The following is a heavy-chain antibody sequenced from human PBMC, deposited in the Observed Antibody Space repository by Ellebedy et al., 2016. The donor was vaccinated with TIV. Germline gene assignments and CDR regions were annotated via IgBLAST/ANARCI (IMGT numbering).Heavy chain of an antibody. J-gene: IGHJ6*03. V-gene: IGHV4-61*01. CDR1: GGSVSSGSYY. D-gene: IGHD3-9*01. Sequence: SETLSLXXTVSGGSVSSGSYYWSWIRQPPGKGLEWIGYIYYSGSTNYNPSLKSRVTISVDTSKNQFSLKLSSVTAADTAVYYCARGASGYHYYYYYYMDVWGKGTTVTVSS. CDR2: IYYSGST. CDR3: ARGASGYHYYYYYYMDV.